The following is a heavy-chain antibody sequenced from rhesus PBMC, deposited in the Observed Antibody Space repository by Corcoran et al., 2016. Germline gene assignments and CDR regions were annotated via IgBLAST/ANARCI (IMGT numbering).Heavy chain of an antibody. CDR1: GGSLSSSY. D-gene: IGHD4-23*01. CDR2: IYVMGMTT. Sequence: QLQLQESGPGRVTPSEHLSVTCAVSGGSLSSSYLSWLRQAPGKGLEWIVYIYVMGMTTISTPSLKSRVTLSVYTSKNQLSLKLSAVTTADTAVYYCASGKYRNGFDSWGQWVVVTVSS. CDR3: ASGKYRNGFDS. J-gene: IGHJ6*01. V-gene: IGHV4-169*02.